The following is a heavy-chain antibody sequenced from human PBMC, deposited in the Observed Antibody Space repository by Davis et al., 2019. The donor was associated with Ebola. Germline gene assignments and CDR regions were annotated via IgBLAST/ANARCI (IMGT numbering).Heavy chain of an antibody. CDR3: ARGLWGDTDY. Sequence: GGSLRLSCTGSGIVFSSYSMNWVRQAPGKGLEWLSHIGSRSNDISYADSVKGRFTISRDISKNTLYLQMNSLRAEDTAVYYCARGLWGDTDYWGQGTLVTVSS. CDR1: GIVFSSYS. CDR2: IGSRSNDI. D-gene: IGHD5-18*01. J-gene: IGHJ4*02. V-gene: IGHV3-48*01.